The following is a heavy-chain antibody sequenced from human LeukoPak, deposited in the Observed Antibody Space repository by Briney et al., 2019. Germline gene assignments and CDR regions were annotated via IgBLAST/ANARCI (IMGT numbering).Heavy chain of an antibody. J-gene: IGHJ3*02. V-gene: IGHV1-2*02. D-gene: IGHD3-22*01. CDR2: MNPNSGDT. Sequence: GASVKVSCKASGYTFTDYYIHWVRQAPGQGLEWMGWMNPNSGDTNYAQKFQGRVTMTRDTSMSTAYMEVRRLRSDDTAVYYCARVPIILTVVVIQQGPDIWGQGTMVTVSS. CDR3: ARVPIILTVVVIQQGPDI. CDR1: GYTFTDYY.